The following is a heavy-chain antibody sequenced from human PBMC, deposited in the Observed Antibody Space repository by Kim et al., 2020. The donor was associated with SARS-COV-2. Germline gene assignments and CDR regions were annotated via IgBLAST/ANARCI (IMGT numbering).Heavy chain of an antibody. D-gene: IGHD3-22*01. V-gene: IGHV4-59*01. CDR3: ARDHLDSSGYDAVDAFDI. Sequence: KSRVTISVDTSKNQFSLKLSSVTAADTAVYYCARDHLDSSGYDAVDAFDIWGQGTMVTVSS. J-gene: IGHJ3*02.